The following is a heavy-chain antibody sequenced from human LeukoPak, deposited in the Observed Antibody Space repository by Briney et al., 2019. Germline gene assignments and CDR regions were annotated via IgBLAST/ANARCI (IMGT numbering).Heavy chain of an antibody. CDR2: IYYSGST. Sequence: SETLSLTCTVSGGSISSYYWSWIRQPPGKGLEWIGYIYYSGSTNYNPSLKSRVTISVDTSKNQFSLKLSSVTAADTAMYYCARDPFRSSFDSWGQGTLVTVSS. V-gene: IGHV4-59*12. CDR3: ARDPFRSSFDS. CDR1: GGSISSYY. J-gene: IGHJ4*02. D-gene: IGHD1-26*01.